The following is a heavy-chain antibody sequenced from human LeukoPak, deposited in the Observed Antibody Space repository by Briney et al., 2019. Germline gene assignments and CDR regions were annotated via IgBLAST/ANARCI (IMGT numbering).Heavy chain of an antibody. Sequence: PSETLSLTCTVSGGSISSYYWSWIRQPAGKGLEWIGRIYTSGSTNYNPSLKGRVTMSVDTSKNQFSLKLSSVTAADTAVYYCASSPDYYDSSGYYPNDAFDIWGQGTMVTVSS. D-gene: IGHD3-22*01. CDR1: GGSISSYY. V-gene: IGHV4-4*07. CDR3: ASSPDYYDSSGYYPNDAFDI. CDR2: IYTSGST. J-gene: IGHJ3*02.